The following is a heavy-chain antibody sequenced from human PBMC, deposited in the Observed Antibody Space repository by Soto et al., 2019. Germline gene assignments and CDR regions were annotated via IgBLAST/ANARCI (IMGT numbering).Heavy chain of an antibody. CDR1: GFTFSSYA. J-gene: IGHJ4*02. CDR2: ISYDGSNK. CDR3: ARGAVAGRDDFDY. D-gene: IGHD6-19*01. Sequence: QVQLVESGGGVVQPGRSLRLSCAASGFTFSSYAMHWVRQAPGKGLEWVAVISYDGSNKYYADSVKGRFTISRDNSKNTLYLQMNSLRAEDTAVYYCARGAVAGRDDFDYWGQGTLVTVSS. V-gene: IGHV3-30-3*01.